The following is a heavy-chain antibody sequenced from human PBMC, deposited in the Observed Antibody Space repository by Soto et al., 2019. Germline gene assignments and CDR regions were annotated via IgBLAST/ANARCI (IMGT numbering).Heavy chain of an antibody. Sequence: EVQLVESGGGLVRPGGSLRLSCAASGFTFSYYWMHWVRQAPGKGLVWVSRIHSDGSSTTYADFVKGRFIISRDNARKTVDLLMISVRVEDTAVYYCARGDRGAFDLWGQGTVVTVSS. J-gene: IGHJ3*01. D-gene: IGHD1-26*01. CDR1: GFTFSYYW. CDR2: IHSDGSST. CDR3: ARGDRGAFDL. V-gene: IGHV3-74*01.